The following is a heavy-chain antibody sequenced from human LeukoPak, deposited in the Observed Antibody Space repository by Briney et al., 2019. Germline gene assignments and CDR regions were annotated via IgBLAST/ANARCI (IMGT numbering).Heavy chain of an antibody. CDR2: IWYGGSNK. J-gene: IGHJ4*02. CDR1: GFTFSSNG. V-gene: IGHV3-33*06. Sequence: GGSLRLSCAASGFTFSSNGMHWVRQAPGKGLEWVAVIWYGGSNKYYADSVKGRFTISRDNSKNTLYLQMNSLRAEDTAVYYCAKDSGIVVVTFYFDYWGQGTLVTVSS. D-gene: IGHD2-21*02. CDR3: AKDSGIVVVTFYFDY.